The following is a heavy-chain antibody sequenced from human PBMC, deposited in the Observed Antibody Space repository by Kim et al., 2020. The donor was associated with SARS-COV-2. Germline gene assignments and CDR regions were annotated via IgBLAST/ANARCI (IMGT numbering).Heavy chain of an antibody. CDR1: GFTFSSYA. CDR3: AKALMITFGGVIVIPGGYFDY. CDR2: ISGSGGST. Sequence: GGSLRLSCAASGFTFSSYAMSWVRQAPGKGLEWVSAISGSGGSTYYADSVKGRFTISRDNSKNTLYLQMNSLRAEDTAVYYCAKALMITFGGVIVIPGGYFDYWGQGALVTVSS. V-gene: IGHV3-23*01. J-gene: IGHJ4*02. D-gene: IGHD3-16*02.